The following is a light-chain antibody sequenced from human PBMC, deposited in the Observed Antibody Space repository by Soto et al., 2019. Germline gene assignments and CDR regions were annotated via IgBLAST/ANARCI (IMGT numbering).Light chain of an antibody. J-gene: IGKJ3*01. V-gene: IGKV1-33*01. CDR3: QQYYNLAFT. CDR2: DAS. Sequence: DIQMTQSPSSLSASVGDRVTITCQASQDISNYLNWYQQKPGKAPKLLIYDASNLETGVPSRFSGSGSGTDFTFTISSLQPEYSATYYFQQYYNLAFTFGPGTKVDI. CDR1: QDISNY.